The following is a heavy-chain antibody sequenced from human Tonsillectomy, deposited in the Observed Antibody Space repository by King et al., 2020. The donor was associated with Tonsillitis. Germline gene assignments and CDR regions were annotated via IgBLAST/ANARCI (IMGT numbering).Heavy chain of an antibody. CDR3: ARVGPDYYYGMDV. J-gene: IGHJ6*02. Sequence: QLVQSGAEVKKPGASVKVSCKASGYTFTRHAMYWVRQAPGQRLEWMGWINAGNGNTKYSQKFQGRVTIVRDTSASTAYMDLSSLRSEDTAVYYCARVGPDYYYGMDVWGRDHRHRLL. V-gene: IGHV1-3*01. D-gene: IGHD3-10*01. CDR1: GYTFTRHA. CDR2: INAGNGNT.